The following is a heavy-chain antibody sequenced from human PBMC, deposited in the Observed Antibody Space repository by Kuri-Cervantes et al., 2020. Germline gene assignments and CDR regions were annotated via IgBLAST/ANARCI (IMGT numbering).Heavy chain of an antibody. J-gene: IGHJ5*02. CDR2: INPNSGGT. D-gene: IGHD6-19*01. CDR1: GYTFTGYY. V-gene: IGHV1-2*02. Sequence: ASVKVSCKASGYTFTGYYMHWVRQAPGQGLEWMGWINPNSGGTNYAQKFQGRVTMTRDTSASTAYMELSSLRSEDTAVYYCARASGYSSGWYPSNWFDPWGQGTLVTVSS. CDR3: ARASGYSSGWYPSNWFDP.